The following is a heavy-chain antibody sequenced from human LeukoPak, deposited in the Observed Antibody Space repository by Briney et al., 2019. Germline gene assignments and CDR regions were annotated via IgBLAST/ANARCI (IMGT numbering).Heavy chain of an antibody. V-gene: IGHV1-69*13. D-gene: IGHD3-22*01. Sequence: GASVKVSCKASGGTFSSYAISWARQAPGQGLEWMGGIIPIFGTANYAQKFQGRVTITADESTSTAYMELSSLRSEDTAVYYCAREPEKYDSSGYYDYWGQGTLVTVSS. CDR1: GGTFSSYA. CDR2: IIPIFGTA. J-gene: IGHJ4*02. CDR3: AREPEKYDSSGYYDY.